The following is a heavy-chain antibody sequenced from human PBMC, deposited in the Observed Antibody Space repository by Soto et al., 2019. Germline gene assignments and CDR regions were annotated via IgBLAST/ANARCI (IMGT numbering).Heavy chain of an antibody. V-gene: IGHV1-69*12. CDR1: GGTFSSYA. Sequence: QVQLVQSGAEVKKPGSSVKVSCKASGGTFSSYAISWVRQAPGQGLEWMGGIIPIFGTANYAQKFQGRVTITADESTSTAYMKLSSLRSEDTAVYYCARDPSVWELSAFDIWGQGTMVTVSS. CDR2: IIPIFGTA. J-gene: IGHJ3*02. D-gene: IGHD1-26*01. CDR3: ARDPSVWELSAFDI.